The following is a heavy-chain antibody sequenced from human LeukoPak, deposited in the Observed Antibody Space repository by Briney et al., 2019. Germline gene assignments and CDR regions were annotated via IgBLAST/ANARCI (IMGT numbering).Heavy chain of an antibody. V-gene: IGHV1-18*01. Sequence: ASVKVSCKASGYTFTSYGISWVRQAPGQGLEWMGWISAYNGNTNYAQKLQGRVTMTTDTSTSTAYMELSSLRSEDTAVYYCARLYYYDSSGYYYFDYWGQGTLVTVSS. D-gene: IGHD3-22*01. J-gene: IGHJ4*02. CDR2: ISAYNGNT. CDR3: ARLYYYDSSGYYYFDY. CDR1: GYTFTSYG.